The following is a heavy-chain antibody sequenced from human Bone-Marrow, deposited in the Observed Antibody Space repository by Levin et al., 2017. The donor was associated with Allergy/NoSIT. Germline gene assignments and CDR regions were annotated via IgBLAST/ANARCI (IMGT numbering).Heavy chain of an antibody. CDR3: AIPYGLSEMDV. Sequence: SVKVSCKASGDTFNTNSLNWVRQAPGQGLEWIGGIIPLFGSPHYSQKFQGRVTIIADKSTSTAYMEVRSLRSDDTAIYYCAIPYGLSEMDVWGQGTALTVSS. V-gene: IGHV1-69*06. J-gene: IGHJ6*02. CDR2: IIPLFGSP. D-gene: IGHD4-17*01. CDR1: GDTFNTNS.